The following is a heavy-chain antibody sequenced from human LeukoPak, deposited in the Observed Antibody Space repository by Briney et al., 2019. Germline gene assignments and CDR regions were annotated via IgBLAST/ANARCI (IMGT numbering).Heavy chain of an antibody. V-gene: IGHV3-23*01. CDR2: IADNGDAT. D-gene: IGHD3-9*01. Sequence: GGSLRLSCAASGFAFGSHPMSWVRQAPEKGLEWVSGIADNGDATYYGDSVKGRFTIYRDNSKSALYLELNSLRAEDTAVYFCAKHHYDILLSHFDSWGQGTLVAVSS. CDR3: AKHHYDILLSHFDS. CDR1: GFAFGSHP. J-gene: IGHJ4*02.